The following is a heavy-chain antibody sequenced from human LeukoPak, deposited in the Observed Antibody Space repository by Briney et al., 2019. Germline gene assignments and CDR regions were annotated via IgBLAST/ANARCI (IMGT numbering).Heavy chain of an antibody. Sequence: GGSLRLSCAASGFTFSGSAMHWVRQASGKGLEWVGRIRSKANSYATAYAASAKGRFTISRDDSKNTAYLQMNSLRAEDTAVYYCAKVRSGYYHGAFDIWGQGTMVTVSS. V-gene: IGHV3-73*01. CDR2: IRSKANSYAT. CDR3: AKVRSGYYHGAFDI. D-gene: IGHD3-3*01. J-gene: IGHJ3*02. CDR1: GFTFSGSA.